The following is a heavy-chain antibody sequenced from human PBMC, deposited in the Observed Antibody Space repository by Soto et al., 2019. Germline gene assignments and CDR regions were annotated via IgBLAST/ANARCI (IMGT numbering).Heavy chain of an antibody. CDR1: GGSISSYY. Sequence: SETLSLTCTVSGGSISSYYWSWIRQPPGKGLEWIGYIYYSGSTNYNPSLKGRVTISVDTSKNQFSLKLSSVTAADTAVYYCAKGIAAAGNLDYWGQGTLVTVSS. V-gene: IGHV4-59*01. D-gene: IGHD6-13*01. J-gene: IGHJ4*02. CDR3: AKGIAAAGNLDY. CDR2: IYYSGST.